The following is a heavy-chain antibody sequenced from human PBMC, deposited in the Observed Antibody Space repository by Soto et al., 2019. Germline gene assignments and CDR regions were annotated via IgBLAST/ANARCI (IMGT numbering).Heavy chain of an antibody. V-gene: IGHV4-34*01. J-gene: IGHJ6*02. CDR3: ARYYDFWSGPSFDPYYYYGMDV. CDR2: INYSGST. Sequence: SETLSLTCAVYGGSFSGYYWSWIRQPPGKGLEWIWEINYSGSTNYNPSLKIRVTISVDTSKNLFSLKLSSVTAADTAVYYCARYYDFWSGPSFDPYYYYGMDVWGQGTTVTSP. CDR1: GGSFSGYY. D-gene: IGHD3-3*01.